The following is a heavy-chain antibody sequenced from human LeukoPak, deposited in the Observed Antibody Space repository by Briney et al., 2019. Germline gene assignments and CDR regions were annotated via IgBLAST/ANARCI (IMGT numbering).Heavy chain of an antibody. V-gene: IGHV3-53*01. CDR3: AKDYTYQPMRGGHGY. J-gene: IGHJ4*02. CDR1: GFTVSSNY. D-gene: IGHD2-2*01. CDR2: IYSGGST. Sequence: PGGSLRLSCAASGFTVSSNYMSWVRQAPGKGLEWVPIIYSGGSTYYADSVKGRFTISRDNSKNTLYLQMNSLRAEDTAVYYCAKDYTYQPMRGGHGYWGQGTLVTVSS.